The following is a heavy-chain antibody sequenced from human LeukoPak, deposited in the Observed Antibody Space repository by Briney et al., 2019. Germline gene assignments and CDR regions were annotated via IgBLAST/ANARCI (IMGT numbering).Heavy chain of an antibody. J-gene: IGHJ4*02. CDR1: GLTISNNF. V-gene: IGHV3-23*01. CDR2: IDSRGTST. CDR3: ATRGTSATKYIES. Sequence: GGSLRLSCAASGLTISNNFMGWVRQAPGTGLEWVSTIDSRGTSTYYATSVKGRFTISRDNSKNTLHLQMNGLRAEDTAVYYCATRGTSATKYIESWGQGALVTVSS. D-gene: IGHD1-1*01.